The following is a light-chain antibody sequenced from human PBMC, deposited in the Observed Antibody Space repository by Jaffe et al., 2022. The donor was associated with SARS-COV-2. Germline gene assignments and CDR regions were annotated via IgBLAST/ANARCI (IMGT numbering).Light chain of an antibody. V-gene: IGLV2-11*01. J-gene: IGLJ3*02. Sequence: QSALTQPRSVSGSPGQSVTISCTGTSSDVGGYNYVSWYQQHPGKAPKLMIYDVSKRPSGVPDRFSGSKSGNTASLTISGLQAEDEADYYCCSYAGSYTPIWVFGGGTKLTVL. CDR2: DVS. CDR1: SSDVGGYNY. CDR3: CSYAGSYTPIWV.